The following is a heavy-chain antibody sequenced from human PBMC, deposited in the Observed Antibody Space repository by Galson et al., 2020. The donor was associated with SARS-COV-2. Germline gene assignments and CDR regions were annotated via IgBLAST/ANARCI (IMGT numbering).Heavy chain of an antibody. V-gene: IGHV4-39*01. CDR1: GGSISSSSYY. J-gene: IGHJ4*02. CDR2: IYYSGST. D-gene: IGHD6-19*01. CDR3: ANLGWADY. Sequence: SETLSLTCTVSGGSISSSSYYWGWIRQPPGKGLEWIGSIYYSGSTYYNPSLKSRVTISVDTSKNQFSLKLSSVTAADTAVYYCANLGWADYWGQGTLVTVSS.